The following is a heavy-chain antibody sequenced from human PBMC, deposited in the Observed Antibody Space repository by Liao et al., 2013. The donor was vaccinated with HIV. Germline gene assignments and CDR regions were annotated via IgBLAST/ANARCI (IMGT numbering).Heavy chain of an antibody. CDR1: GGSISGKTYH. D-gene: IGHD5-24*01. Sequence: QVQLHQWGAGLLKPSETLSLACSVSGGSISGKTYHWGWIRQPPGKGLEWIGSIYYSGSTYYNPSLRSRVTISIDTSNNHFSLRLSSVTAADTAVYYCARVGMTTITGYYYYIDVWAKDRRSPLL. J-gene: IGHJ6*03. CDR3: ARVGMTTITGYYYYIDV. CDR2: IYYSGST. V-gene: IGHV4-39*02.